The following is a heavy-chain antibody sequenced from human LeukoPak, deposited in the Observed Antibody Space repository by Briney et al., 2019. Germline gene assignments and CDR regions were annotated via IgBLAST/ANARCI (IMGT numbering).Heavy chain of an antibody. V-gene: IGHV5-51*01. D-gene: IGHD4/OR15-4a*01. CDR1: EYSFTSYW. CDR3: ARYGAAQRGEIHLAY. Sequence: PETPLMICCNSAEYSFTSYWVGWGRPMPGKGLEYMWSSYTGDSETRYSPAFQVQVTFSADKSIRTAYLPWSSLMASEPAIYYCARYGAAQRGEIHLAYGGQGTLVTVS. J-gene: IGHJ4*02. CDR2: SYTGDSET.